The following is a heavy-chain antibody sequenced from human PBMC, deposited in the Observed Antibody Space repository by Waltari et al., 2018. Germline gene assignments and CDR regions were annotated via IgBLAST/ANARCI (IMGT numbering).Heavy chain of an antibody. Sequence: QVQLVQSGAEVKKPGSSVKVSCKASGGTFSSYAISWVRQAPGQGVEWMGGIIPILGIANYAQKFQGRVTITADESTSTAYMELSSLRSEDTAVYYCAREIGDIVVVVAAQGNWFDPWGQGTLVTASS. V-gene: IGHV1-69*04. CDR3: AREIGDIVVVVAAQGNWFDP. CDR1: GGTFSSYA. D-gene: IGHD2-15*01. J-gene: IGHJ5*02. CDR2: IIPILGIA.